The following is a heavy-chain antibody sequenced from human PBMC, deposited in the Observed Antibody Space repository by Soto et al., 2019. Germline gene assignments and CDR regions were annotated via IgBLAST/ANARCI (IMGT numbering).Heavy chain of an antibody. D-gene: IGHD6-13*01. J-gene: IGHJ6*02. CDR2: IYYSGST. CDR1: GGSISSSSYY. V-gene: IGHV4-39*01. Sequence: TSETLSLTCTVSGGSISSSSYYWGWIRQPPGKGLEWIGSIYYSGSTYYNQFLKSRVTISVDTSKNQFSLKLSSVTAADTAVYYCARPGIAAAGNYYYYYGMDVWGQGTTVT. CDR3: ARPGIAAAGNYYYYYGMDV.